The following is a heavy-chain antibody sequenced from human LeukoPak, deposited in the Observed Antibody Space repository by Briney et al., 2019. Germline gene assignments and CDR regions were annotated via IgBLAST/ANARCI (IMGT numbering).Heavy chain of an antibody. D-gene: IGHD2-2*02. CDR1: GGSISSGGYY. CDR2: IYYSGST. CDR3: ARYTNLNDFDY. Sequence: SETLSLTCTVSGGSISSGGYYWSWIRQHPGKGLEWIGYIYYSGSTNYNPSLKSRVTISVDTSKNQFSLKLSSVTAADTAVYYCARYTNLNDFDYWGQGTLVTVSS. V-gene: IGHV4-61*08. J-gene: IGHJ4*02.